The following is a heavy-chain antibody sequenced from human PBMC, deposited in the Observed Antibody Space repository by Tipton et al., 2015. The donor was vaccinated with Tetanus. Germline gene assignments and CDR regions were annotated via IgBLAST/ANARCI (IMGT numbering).Heavy chain of an antibody. CDR2: INYDGST. Sequence: TLSLTCAVYGGTFNNYFWTWFRQPPGKGLEWIGEINYDGSTNYSPSLKSRVTLSLDTTKKQVSLKLSSVTAADTAVYYCARGDYYGSGTYDVWGQGTTVTVSS. CDR3: ARGDYYGSGTYDV. V-gene: IGHV4-34*01. J-gene: IGHJ6*02. D-gene: IGHD3-10*01. CDR1: GGTFNNYF.